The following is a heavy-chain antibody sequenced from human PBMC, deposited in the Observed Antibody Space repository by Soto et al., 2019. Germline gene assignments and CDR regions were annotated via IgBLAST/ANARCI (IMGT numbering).Heavy chain of an antibody. CDR1: GASISSSDW. CDR2: IHHGGTT. V-gene: IGHV4-4*02. J-gene: IGHJ4*02. Sequence: QVQLQESGPGLVMPSGTLSLTCVVSGASISSSDWWDWVRQPPGKGLEWLGEIHHGGTTIYNPSLKDRVTRSVDESKNHFSLTLTSVTAADTAVYYCARDFKAPNDAWAFDHWGRGTLVTVSS. CDR3: ARDFKAPNDAWAFDH. D-gene: IGHD3-16*01.